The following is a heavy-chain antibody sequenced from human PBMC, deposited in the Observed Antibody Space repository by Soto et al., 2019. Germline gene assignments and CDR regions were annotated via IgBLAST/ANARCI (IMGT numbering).Heavy chain of an antibody. CDR1: GFSLSTSGVG. Sequence: QITLKESGPTLVKPTQTLTLTCTFSGFSLSTSGVGVGWIRQPPGKALEWLALIYWDDDKRYSPSLKSRLTITKDTSKNLVVLTMTNMDPVDTATYYCAHSRVDVVVVAASRWYFDLWGRGTLVTVSS. D-gene: IGHD2-15*01. CDR2: IYWDDDK. J-gene: IGHJ2*01. V-gene: IGHV2-5*02. CDR3: AHSRVDVVVVAASRWYFDL.